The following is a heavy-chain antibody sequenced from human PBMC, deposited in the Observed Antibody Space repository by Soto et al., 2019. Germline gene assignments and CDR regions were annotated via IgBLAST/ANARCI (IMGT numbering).Heavy chain of an antibody. Sequence: ASVKVSCKASGYTFTSYGISWVRQAPGQGLEWMGWISAYNGNTNYAQKLQGRVTMTTDTSTSTAYMELRSLRSDDTAVYYCARVGMDYDFWSGYYSPPLYGMDVWGQGTTVTVSS. CDR2: ISAYNGNT. J-gene: IGHJ6*02. CDR1: GYTFTSYG. V-gene: IGHV1-18*01. CDR3: ARVGMDYDFWSGYYSPPLYGMDV. D-gene: IGHD3-3*01.